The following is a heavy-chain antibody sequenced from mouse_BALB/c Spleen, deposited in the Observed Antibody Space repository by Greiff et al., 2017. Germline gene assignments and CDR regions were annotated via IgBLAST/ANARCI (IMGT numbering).Heavy chain of an antibody. CDR2: INSNGGST. D-gene: IGHD2-10*01. CDR1: GFTFSSYG. Sequence: EVQLVESGGGLVQPGGSLKLSCAASGFTFSSYGMSWVRQTPDKRLELVATINSNGGSTYYPDSVKGRFTISRDNAKNTLYLQMSSLKSEDTAMYYCARAPSYGNYDYWGQGTTLTVSS. V-gene: IGHV5-6-3*01. CDR3: ARAPSYGNYDY. J-gene: IGHJ2*01.